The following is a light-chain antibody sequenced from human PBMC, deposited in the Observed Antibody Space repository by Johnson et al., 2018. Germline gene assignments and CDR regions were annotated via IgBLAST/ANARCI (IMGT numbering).Light chain of an antibody. J-gene: IGLJ1*01. Sequence: QSVLTQPPSVSAAPGQKVTISCSGSSSNIGNNYVSWYQQLPGTAPKLLIYENNKRPSGIPDRFSGSKSGTSATLGITGLQTGDEADYYCRTWASSLSAGYVLGTGTKVTGL. CDR1: SSNIGNNY. CDR2: ENN. CDR3: RTWASSLSAGYV. V-gene: IGLV1-51*02.